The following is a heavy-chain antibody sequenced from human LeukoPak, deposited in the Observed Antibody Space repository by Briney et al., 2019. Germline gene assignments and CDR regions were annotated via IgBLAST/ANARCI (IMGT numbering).Heavy chain of an antibody. D-gene: IGHD3-22*01. CDR2: IYADGSS. J-gene: IGHJ4*02. CDR3: ARGYDYHR. Sequence: SSETLSLTCTVSGGSVISDNSYWNWIRQPAGEGLEWIGRIYADGSSTYNPSLKSRVTISVDSSKNQYSLRLSSMTAADTAVYYCARGYDYHRWGQGTLVTVSS. CDR1: GGSVISDNSY. V-gene: IGHV4-61*02.